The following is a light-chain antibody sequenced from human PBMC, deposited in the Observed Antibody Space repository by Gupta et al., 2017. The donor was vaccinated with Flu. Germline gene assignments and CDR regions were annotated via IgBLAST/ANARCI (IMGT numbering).Light chain of an antibody. V-gene: IGKV3D-20*02. Sequence: EIVLTQSPATLSLSPGERATLSCRASQSVRSSYLAWYQQKPGQAPRLLIFSGSSRATGIPDRFSGSGSGTDFTLTISSLQSEDFAVYYCQQQSNWPITFGGGTKVEMK. CDR1: QSVRSSY. CDR3: QQQSNWPIT. J-gene: IGKJ4*01. CDR2: SGS.